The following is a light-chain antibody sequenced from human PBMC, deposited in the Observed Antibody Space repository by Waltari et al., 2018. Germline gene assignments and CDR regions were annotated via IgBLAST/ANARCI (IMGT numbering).Light chain of an antibody. CDR3: VLYMGSGIWV. CDR2: RTN. CDR1: SGSVSTSYY. J-gene: IGLJ3*02. Sequence: QTVVTQEPSFSVSPGGTVTLTCGLSSGSVSTSYYPSWYQQTPGQAPRTLFYRTNTRSSGVPDRFSGSILGNKAALTITGAQADDESDYYCVLYMGSGIWVFGGGTKLTVL. V-gene: IGLV8-61*01.